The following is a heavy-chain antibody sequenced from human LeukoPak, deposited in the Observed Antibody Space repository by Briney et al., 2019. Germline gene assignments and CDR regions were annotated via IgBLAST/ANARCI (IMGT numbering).Heavy chain of an antibody. CDR3: AKGGAGSSSSELDY. Sequence: GGSLRLSCAVSGFTFYDYAMHWVRQAPGKGVEWGSGISWNSGSIVYADSVKGRFTISRDNAKNSLYLQMNSLRAEDMALYYCAKGGAGSSSSELDYWGQGTLVTVSS. V-gene: IGHV3-9*03. J-gene: IGHJ4*02. CDR2: ISWNSGSI. CDR1: GFTFYDYA. D-gene: IGHD6-6*01.